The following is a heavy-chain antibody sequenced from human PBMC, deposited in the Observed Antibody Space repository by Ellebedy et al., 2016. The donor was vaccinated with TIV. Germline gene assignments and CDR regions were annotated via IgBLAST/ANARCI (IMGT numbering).Heavy chain of an antibody. Sequence: GESLKISCAASGFTFNVFWMGWVRQAPGKGLEWVANINQGGTEEYYIDSVRGRFTISRDNAKNSLYLQMNSLRAEDTAVYYCARDRGYDTFDYWGQGILVTVSS. CDR1: GFTFNVFW. CDR3: ARDRGYDTFDY. D-gene: IGHD5-12*01. J-gene: IGHJ4*02. V-gene: IGHV3-7*01. CDR2: INQGGTEE.